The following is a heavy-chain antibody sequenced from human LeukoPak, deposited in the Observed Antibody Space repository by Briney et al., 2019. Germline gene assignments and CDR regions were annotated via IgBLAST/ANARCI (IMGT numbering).Heavy chain of an antibody. CDR3: AKVTSQLVQRGPPKDAFDI. J-gene: IGHJ3*02. D-gene: IGHD6-13*01. Sequence: GGSLRLSCAASGFTFSSYAMSWVRQAPGKGLEWVSAISGSGVSTYYADSVKGRFTISRDNAKNSLYLQMNSLRADDTAVYYCAKVTSQLVQRGPPKDAFDIWGQGTMVTVSS. CDR1: GFTFSSYA. V-gene: IGHV3-23*01. CDR2: ISGSGVST.